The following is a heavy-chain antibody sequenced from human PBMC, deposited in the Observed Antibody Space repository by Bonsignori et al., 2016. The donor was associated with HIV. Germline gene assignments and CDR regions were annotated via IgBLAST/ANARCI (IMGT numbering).Heavy chain of an antibody. Sequence: ASVKVSCKVSGYTFTDYYMHWVQQAPGKGLEWMGLVDPEDGETIYAEKFQGRVTITADTSTDTAYMELSSLRSEDTAVYYCSTDVNYYDRSAPSGAFDIWGQGTMVTVSS. CDR2: VDPEDGET. V-gene: IGHV1-69-2*01. CDR3: STDVNYYDRSAPSGAFDI. J-gene: IGHJ3*02. D-gene: IGHD3-22*01. CDR1: GYTFTDYY.